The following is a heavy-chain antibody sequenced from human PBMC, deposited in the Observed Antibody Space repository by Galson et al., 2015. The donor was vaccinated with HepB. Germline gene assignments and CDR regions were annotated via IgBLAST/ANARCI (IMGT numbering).Heavy chain of an antibody. Sequence: SLRLSCAASGFTFSSYGMHWVRQAPGKGLEWVAVISYDGSNKYYADSVKGRFTISRDNSKNTLYLQMSSLRAEDTAVYYCAKGESGDYEFDYWGQGTLVTVSS. J-gene: IGHJ4*02. V-gene: IGHV3-30*18. CDR3: AKGESGDYEFDY. CDR1: GFTFSSYG. D-gene: IGHD4-17*01. CDR2: ISYDGSNK.